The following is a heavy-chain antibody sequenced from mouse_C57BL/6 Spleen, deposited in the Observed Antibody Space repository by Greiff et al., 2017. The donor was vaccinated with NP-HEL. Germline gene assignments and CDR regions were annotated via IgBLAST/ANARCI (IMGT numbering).Heavy chain of an antibody. Sequence: VQLQQSGAELVKPGASVKLSCTASGFNIKDYYMHWVKQRTEQGLEWIGRIDPEDGETKYDPKFQGTATITADTSSNTAYLQLSSLTSEDTAVYYCARGLLRFDYWGQGTTLTVSS. V-gene: IGHV14-2*01. CDR3: ARGLLRFDY. CDR2: IDPEDGET. CDR1: GFNIKDYY. D-gene: IGHD2-3*01. J-gene: IGHJ2*01.